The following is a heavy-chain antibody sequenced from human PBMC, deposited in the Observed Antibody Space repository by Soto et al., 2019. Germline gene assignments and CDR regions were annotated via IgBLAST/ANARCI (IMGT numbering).Heavy chain of an antibody. V-gene: IGHV3-30*04. CDR2: ISFDASEK. Sequence: QVQLVESGGGVVQPGASLTLSCAASGFRFSGFGMHWVRQAPGKGLEWVAVISFDASEKFYVDSVKGRFTISRYDSNSKVYMQMNSQRREDTGVYYCARDFGGYVHLWDKSNYWGQGTLVNVS. CDR3: ARDFGGYVHLWDKSNY. CDR1: GFRFSGFG. J-gene: IGHJ1*01. D-gene: IGHD5-18*01.